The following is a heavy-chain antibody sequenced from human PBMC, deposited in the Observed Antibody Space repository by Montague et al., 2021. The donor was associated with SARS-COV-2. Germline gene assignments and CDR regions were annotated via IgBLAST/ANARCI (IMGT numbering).Heavy chain of an antibody. D-gene: IGHD5-18*01. Sequence: SETLSLTCTVSGASVGSSYWAWIRQPPGKGLEWIGYFYRVGSTNYNPSLKNRVTISRDTSKNQFSLKLRSVTAADTAVYYCAREPMTADAFDIWGQGTMVTVSS. V-gene: IGHV4-59*02. J-gene: IGHJ3*02. CDR2: FYRVGST. CDR1: GASVGSSY. CDR3: AREPMTADAFDI.